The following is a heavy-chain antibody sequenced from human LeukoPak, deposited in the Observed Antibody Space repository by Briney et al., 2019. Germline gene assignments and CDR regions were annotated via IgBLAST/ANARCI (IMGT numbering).Heavy chain of an antibody. D-gene: IGHD5-12*01. V-gene: IGHV3-7*01. J-gene: IGHJ4*02. Sequence: PGGSLRLSCAASGFTFSSYGMSWVRQAPGKGLEWVANIKQDGSEKYYVDSVKGRFTISRDNAKNSLYLQMNSLRAEDTAVYYCARDMAATTTTFDYWGQGTLVTVSS. CDR1: GFTFSSYG. CDR2: IKQDGSEK. CDR3: ARDMAATTTTFDY.